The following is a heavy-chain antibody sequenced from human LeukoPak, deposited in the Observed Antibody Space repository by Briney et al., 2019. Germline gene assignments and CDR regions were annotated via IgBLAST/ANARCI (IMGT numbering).Heavy chain of an antibody. CDR2: IRYDGSNK. D-gene: IGHD3-22*01. CDR3: AKDIYDSSGQGY. V-gene: IGHV3-30*02. Sequence: GGSLRLSCAASGFTFSRYGMHGVRQAPGKGLEWVAFIRYDGSNKYYAASVKGRFTISRDNSKNKLHQQMNSLRAEDTAVYYCAKDIYDSSGQGYWGQGTLVTASS. CDR1: GFTFSRYG. J-gene: IGHJ4*02.